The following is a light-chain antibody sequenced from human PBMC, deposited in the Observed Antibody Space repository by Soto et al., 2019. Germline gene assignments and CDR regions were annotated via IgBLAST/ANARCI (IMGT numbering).Light chain of an antibody. CDR1: QSVGSY. J-gene: IGKJ4*01. CDR3: QQSSNWPLT. Sequence: EIVLTQSPATLSLSPGERATLSCRASQSVGSYLAWYQQKPGQTPRLLIYDASNRVTGIPVRFSGSGAGTDFTLTISSLEPEDFAVYYCQQSSNWPLTLGGGTKVDIK. V-gene: IGKV3-11*01. CDR2: DAS.